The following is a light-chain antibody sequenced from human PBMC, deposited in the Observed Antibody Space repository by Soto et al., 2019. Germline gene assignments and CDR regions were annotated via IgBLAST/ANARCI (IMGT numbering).Light chain of an antibody. CDR1: QSISSW. V-gene: IGKV1-5*01. Sequence: DIQMTHAPSTLSATAVDIVTITGRASQSISSWLAWYQHKPGKAPKLLIYDASNLDSGVQSRFSGSGSGTEFSLTISNLKPDDCETYYCQQYENYWTFGQGPKV. J-gene: IGKJ1*01. CDR3: QQYENYWT. CDR2: DAS.